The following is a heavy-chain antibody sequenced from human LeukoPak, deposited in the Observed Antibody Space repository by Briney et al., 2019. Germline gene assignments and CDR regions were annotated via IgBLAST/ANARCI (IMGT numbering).Heavy chain of an antibody. CDR3: VKDLTGTWSFDY. CDR2: IGPNGAST. D-gene: IGHD3-9*01. V-gene: IGHV3-64D*06. Sequence: GKSLRLSCSTSGFTFSNHFMHWVRQAPGKGLEYVSSIGPNGASTLYADSVKGRFTISRDNSKNALYLQLTSLRLEDTALYYCVKDLTGTWSFDYWGQGTLVTVSS. J-gene: IGHJ4*02. CDR1: GFTFSNHF.